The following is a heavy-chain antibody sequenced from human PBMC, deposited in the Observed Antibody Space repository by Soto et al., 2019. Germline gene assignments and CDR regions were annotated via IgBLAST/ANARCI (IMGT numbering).Heavy chain of an antibody. CDR1: GYTFTSYG. J-gene: IGHJ3*02. Sequence: QVQLVQSGAEVKKPGASVKDSCKASGYTFTSYGISWVRQAPGQGLEWMGWFSAYNGNTNYAQKLQGRVPMTTDTSTSTAYMELRSLRSDDTAVYYCAGRYCSSTSCYEDAFDIWGQGTMVTVSS. CDR3: AGRYCSSTSCYEDAFDI. CDR2: FSAYNGNT. D-gene: IGHD2-2*01. V-gene: IGHV1-18*01.